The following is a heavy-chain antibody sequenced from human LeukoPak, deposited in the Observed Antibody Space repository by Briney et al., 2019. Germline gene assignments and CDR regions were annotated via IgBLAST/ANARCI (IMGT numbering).Heavy chain of an antibody. CDR3: ATDDFWSGYYTGY. Sequence: GGSLGLSCAASGFTFSSYAMSWVRQAPGKGLEWVSAISGSGGSTYYADSVKGRFTISRDNSKNTLYLQMNSLRAEDTAVYYCATDDFWSGYYTGYWGQGTLVTVSS. J-gene: IGHJ4*02. CDR2: ISGSGGST. D-gene: IGHD3-3*01. CDR1: GFTFSSYA. V-gene: IGHV3-23*01.